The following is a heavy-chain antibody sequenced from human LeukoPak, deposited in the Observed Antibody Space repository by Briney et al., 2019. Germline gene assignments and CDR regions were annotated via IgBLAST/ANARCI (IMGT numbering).Heavy chain of an antibody. CDR1: GFSFSSSW. J-gene: IGHJ5*02. Sequence: AGSLRLSCAASGFSFSSSWMDWVRQAPGKGLEWVANIKPDGSDKSYVDSVKGRFTISRDNAKDSLYLEMGSLRVEDTALYYCSRSLNSWGQGALVTVSS. V-gene: IGHV3-7*01. CDR2: IKPDGSDK. CDR3: SRSLNS.